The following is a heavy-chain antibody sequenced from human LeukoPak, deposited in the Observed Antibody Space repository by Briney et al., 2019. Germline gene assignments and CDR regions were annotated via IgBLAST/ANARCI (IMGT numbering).Heavy chain of an antibody. CDR2: ISSSSSYI. J-gene: IGHJ4*02. Sequence: GGSLRLSCAASGFTFSSYSMNWVRQAPGKGLEWVSSISSSSSYIYYADSVKGRFTISRDNAKNSLYLQMNSLRAEDTAVYYCASFGDPSNYFDYWGQGTLVTVSS. CDR3: ASFGDPSNYFDY. V-gene: IGHV3-21*01. CDR1: GFTFSSYS. D-gene: IGHD2-21*01.